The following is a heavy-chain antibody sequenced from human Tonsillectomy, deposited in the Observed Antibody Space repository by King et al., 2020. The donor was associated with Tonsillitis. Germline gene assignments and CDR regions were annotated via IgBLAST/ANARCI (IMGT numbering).Heavy chain of an antibody. CDR3: AKDRGQMLGGGAFDI. CDR1: GFTFDTYA. J-gene: IGHJ3*02. V-gene: IGHV3-23*04. D-gene: IGHD3-16*01. CDR2: ISASGVTT. Sequence: VQLVESGGGLVQPGGSVRLSCAASGFTFDTYAMTWVRQAPGKGLDWVSSISASGVTTYYAGSVKGRFTISRDNSNNTFFLQMNSLRADDTAVYYCAKDRGQMLGGGAFDIWGQGTLVTVSS.